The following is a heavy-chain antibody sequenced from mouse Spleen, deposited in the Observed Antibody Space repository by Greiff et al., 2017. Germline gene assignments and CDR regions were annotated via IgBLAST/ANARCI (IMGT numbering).Heavy chain of an antibody. J-gene: IGHJ4*01. CDR2: IRLKSDNYAT. Sequence: EVQLVESGGGLVQPGGSMKLSCVASGFTFSNYWMNWVRQSPEKGLEWVAQIRLKSDNYATHYAESVKGRFTISRDDSKSSVYLQMNNLRAEDTGIYYCTVNGRAMDYWGQGTSVTVSS. D-gene: IGHD1-1*01. CDR1: GFTFSNYW. CDR3: TVNGRAMDY. V-gene: IGHV6-3*01.